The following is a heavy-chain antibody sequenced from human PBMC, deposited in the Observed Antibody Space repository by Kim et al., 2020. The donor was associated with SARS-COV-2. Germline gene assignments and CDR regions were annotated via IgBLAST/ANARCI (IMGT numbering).Heavy chain of an antibody. V-gene: IGHV4-31*03. D-gene: IGHD3-3*01. CDR2: IYYSGST. CDR1: GGSISSGGYY. CDR3: ARATTIFGVVISYFDY. J-gene: IGHJ4*02. Sequence: SETLSLTCTVSGGSISSGGYYWSWIRQHPGKGLEWIGYIYYSGSTYYNPSLKSRVTISVDTSKNQFSLKLSSVTAADTAVYYCARATTIFGVVISYFDYWGQGTLATVSS.